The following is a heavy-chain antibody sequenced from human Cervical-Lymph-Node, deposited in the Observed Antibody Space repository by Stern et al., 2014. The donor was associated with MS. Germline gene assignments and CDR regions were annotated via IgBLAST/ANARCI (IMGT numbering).Heavy chain of an antibody. CDR2: IIPILGIA. CDR3: ARGSVTTRGSYFDY. V-gene: IGHV1-69*09. CDR1: GGTFSSYT. Sequence: QLVQSGAEVKKPGSSVKVSCKASGGTFSSYTISWVRQAPGQGLEWMGRIIPILGIANYAQKFQGRVTITADKSTSTAYMELSSLRSEDTAVYYCARGSVTTRGSYFDYWGQGTLVTVSS. D-gene: IGHD4-17*01. J-gene: IGHJ4*02.